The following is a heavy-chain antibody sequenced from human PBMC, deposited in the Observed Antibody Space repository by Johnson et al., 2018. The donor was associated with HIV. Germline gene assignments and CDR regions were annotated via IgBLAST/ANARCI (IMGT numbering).Heavy chain of an antibody. Sequence: QVQLVESGGGVVQPGRSLRLSCAASGFSFSSYTLHWVRQAPGKGLEWVAVFSYDGSNKYYADSVKGRFTISRDNAKNSLHLQMNSLGAEDTAVYYCVRRMVVGYHAVDIWGQGTVVTVSS. CDR3: VRRMVVGYHAVDI. D-gene: IGHD2-21*01. CDR2: FSYDGSNK. J-gene: IGHJ3*02. CDR1: GFSFSSYT. V-gene: IGHV3-30-3*01.